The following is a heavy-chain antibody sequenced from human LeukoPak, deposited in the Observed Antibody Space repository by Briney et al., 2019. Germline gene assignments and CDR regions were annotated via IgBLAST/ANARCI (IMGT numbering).Heavy chain of an antibody. D-gene: IGHD6-6*01. CDR3: ARDIRGGSGSSPA. V-gene: IGHV3-30*02. J-gene: IGHJ5*02. CDR1: GFTFSSYG. CDR2: IRSDGSNK. Sequence: GGSLRLSCAASGFTFSSYGMHCVRQAPGKGLEWVAFIRSDGSNKFYADSVKGRFTISRDNSKNTLYLQMNRLRAEDTALYYCARDIRGGSGSSPAWGQGTLVTVSS.